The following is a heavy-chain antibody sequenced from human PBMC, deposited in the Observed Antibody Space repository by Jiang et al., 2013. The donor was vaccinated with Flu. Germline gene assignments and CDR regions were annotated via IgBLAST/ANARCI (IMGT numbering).Heavy chain of an antibody. J-gene: IGHJ5*02. V-gene: IGHV2-5*01. Sequence: EWLALIYWNDDKRYSPSLKSRLTITKDTSKNQVVLTMTNMDPVDTATYYCAHSGLIAAAGKAEEWFDPWGQGTLVTVSS. CDR3: AHSGLIAAAGKAEEWFDP. CDR2: IYWNDDK. D-gene: IGHD6-13*01.